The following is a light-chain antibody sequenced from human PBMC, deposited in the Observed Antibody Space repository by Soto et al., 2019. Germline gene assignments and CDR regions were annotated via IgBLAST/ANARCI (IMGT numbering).Light chain of an antibody. CDR2: GAS. V-gene: IGKV3-15*01. CDR3: QQYNNWPWT. Sequence: EIVMTQSPATLSVSPGERGTLSCRASQSVSSNLAWYQQKPGQAPRLLIYGASTRATGIPARFSGSRSGTEFNLTISSLQSEDFAVYYCQQYNNWPWTFGQGTKVEIK. J-gene: IGKJ1*01. CDR1: QSVSSN.